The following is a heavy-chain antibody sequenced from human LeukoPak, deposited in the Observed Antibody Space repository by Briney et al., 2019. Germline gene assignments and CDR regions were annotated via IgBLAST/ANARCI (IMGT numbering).Heavy chain of an antibody. V-gene: IGHV4-59*01. J-gene: IGHJ6*03. CDR1: GGSISSYY. CDR3: ARVSSGSYHYYYYYMDV. CDR2: IYYSGST. D-gene: IGHD3-10*01. Sequence: PSETLSLTCNVSGGSISSYYWSWIRQPPGKGLEWIGYIYYSGSTNYNPSLKSRVTISVDTSKNQFSLKLSSVTAADTAVYYCARVSSGSYHYYYYYMDVWGKGTTVTISS.